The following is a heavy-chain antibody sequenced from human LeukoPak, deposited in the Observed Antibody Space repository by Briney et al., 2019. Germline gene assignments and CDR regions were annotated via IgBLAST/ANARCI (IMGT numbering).Heavy chain of an antibody. Sequence: GASLKDSCKVSGYTLTELSMHWVRQAPGKGRGWRGGFDPEDGETIYAQKFQGRVTMTEDTSTDTAYMELSSLRSEDTAVYYCATIITKYQLPPYDYWGQGTLVTASS. CDR1: GYTLTELS. CDR2: FDPEDGET. D-gene: IGHD2-2*01. V-gene: IGHV1-24*01. CDR3: ATIITKYQLPPYDY. J-gene: IGHJ4*02.